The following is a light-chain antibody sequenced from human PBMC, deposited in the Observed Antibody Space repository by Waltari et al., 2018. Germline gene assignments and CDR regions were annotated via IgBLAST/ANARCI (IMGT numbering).Light chain of an antibody. CDR3: QRRSNWPPPIT. V-gene: IGKV3-11*01. CDR2: DAS. J-gene: IGKJ5*01. CDR1: QSVSSF. Sequence: EIVLTQSPATLSLSPGERATLSCRASQSVSSFLAWYQQKPGQAPRLLIYDASIRATGIPARCSGSASGTDFTLTISSLEPEDFAVYYCQRRSNWPPPITFGQGTRLEIK.